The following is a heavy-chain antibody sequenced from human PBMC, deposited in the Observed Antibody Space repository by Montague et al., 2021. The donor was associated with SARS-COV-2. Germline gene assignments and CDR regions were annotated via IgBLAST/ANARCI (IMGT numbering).Heavy chain of an antibody. D-gene: IGHD3-3*01. CDR3: ARRVHPAFGGGAIDC. J-gene: IGHJ4*02. CDR1: GDSIRSSSYY. V-gene: IGHV4-39*01. Sequence: SETLSLTCTVAGDSIRSSSYYWGWIRQPPGRGLEWIGSIYYDGSTYYNPSFKSRVTISVDTSKTQFSLKLSSVTAADTAVYSCARRVHPAFGGGAIDCWGQGTLVTVSS. CDR2: IYYDGST.